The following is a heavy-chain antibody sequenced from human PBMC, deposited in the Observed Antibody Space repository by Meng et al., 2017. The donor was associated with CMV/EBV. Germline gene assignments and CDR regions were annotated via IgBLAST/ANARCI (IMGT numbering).Heavy chain of an antibody. CDR1: GYTFTSYG. CDR2: MNPNSGNT. CDR3: ARNGLPTPFWSGLGAPNWFDP. J-gene: IGHJ5*02. Sequence: ASVKVSCKASGYTFTSYGINWVRQATGQGLEWMGWMNPNSGNTGYAQKFQGRVTMTRNTSISTAYMELSSLRSEDTAVYYCARNGLPTPFWSGLGAPNWFDPWGQGTLVTVSS. V-gene: IGHV1-8*02. D-gene: IGHD3-3*01.